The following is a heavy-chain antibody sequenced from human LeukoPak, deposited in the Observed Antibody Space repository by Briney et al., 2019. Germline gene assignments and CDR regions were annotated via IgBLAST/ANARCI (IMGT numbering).Heavy chain of an antibody. J-gene: IGHJ4*02. D-gene: IGHD2-8*01. Sequence: GSLRLSCAASGFTFNGFWMSWVRQAPGKGLEWLATIKQDGSEKYYVDSVKGRFTISRDNAKNSLYLQMNSLRAEDTAVYYCARLMYYHHFDYWGQGTLVTVSS. CDR2: IKQDGSEK. CDR1: GFTFNGFW. V-gene: IGHV3-7*01. CDR3: ARLMYYHHFDY.